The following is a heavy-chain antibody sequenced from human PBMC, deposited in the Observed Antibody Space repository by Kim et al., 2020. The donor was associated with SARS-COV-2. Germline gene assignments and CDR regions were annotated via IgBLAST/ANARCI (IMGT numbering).Heavy chain of an antibody. CDR1: GASIKNSDSY. D-gene: IGHD3-10*01. CDR2: FSYSGTT. Sequence: SETLSLTCSVSGASIKNSDSYWGWNRQSQGKGLEWIGSFSYSGTTYYNPSLKSRVTISVDTSHNHLSLTMRSATAADTALYYCAGQAPRLLWFGALGDFGYGGEGPLVAVSS. V-gene: IGHV4-39*01. J-gene: IGHJ4*02. CDR3: AGQAPRLLWFGALGDFGY.